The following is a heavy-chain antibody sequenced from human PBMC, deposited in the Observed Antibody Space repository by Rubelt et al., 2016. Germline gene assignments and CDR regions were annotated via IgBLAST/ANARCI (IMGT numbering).Heavy chain of an antibody. D-gene: IGHD2-2*01. Sequence: QVHLVESGGGVVQPGRSLRLSCAASGFTFSSYGMHWVRQAPGKGLERVAAIWYDGSNKDYAESVKGRFTISRDNSKNTLDLQMNSLRAEDTAVYYCAKGYCSSTNCYGAACDYWGQGTLVTVSS. CDR3: AKGYCSSTNCYGAACDY. J-gene: IGHJ4*02. V-gene: IGHV3-33*06. CDR2: IWYDGSNK. CDR1: GFTFSSYG.